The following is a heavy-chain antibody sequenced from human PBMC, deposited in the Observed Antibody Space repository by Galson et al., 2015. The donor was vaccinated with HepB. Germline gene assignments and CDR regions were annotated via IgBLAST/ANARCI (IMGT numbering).Heavy chain of an antibody. CDR2: LSSNEKNI. J-gene: IGHJ4*02. Sequence: SLRLSCAASGFDVSAFAMHWVRQTPGKGLAWVAVLSSNEKNIYYADSVRGRFTISRDNSKDTLYLQMNSLRAEDTAVYYCARTFYFDYWGQGTPVTVSS. V-gene: IGHV3-30*04. CDR3: ARTFYFDY. CDR1: GFDVSAFA.